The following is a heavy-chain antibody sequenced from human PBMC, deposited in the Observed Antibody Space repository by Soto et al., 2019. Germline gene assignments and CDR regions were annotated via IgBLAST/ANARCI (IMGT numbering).Heavy chain of an antibody. J-gene: IGHJ5*02. D-gene: IGHD3-9*01. V-gene: IGHV1-46*01. Sequence: ASVKVSCKAPADTFTSYYIHWVRQAPGHGLEWMGIINPNGGSTRFAQTFQGRITMTTDTSTSTVYMELRSLRSEDTAVYYCARDLRYFDWLTVSLDWFDPWGQGTLVTVSS. CDR3: ARDLRYFDWLTVSLDWFDP. CDR1: ADTFTSYY. CDR2: INPNGGST.